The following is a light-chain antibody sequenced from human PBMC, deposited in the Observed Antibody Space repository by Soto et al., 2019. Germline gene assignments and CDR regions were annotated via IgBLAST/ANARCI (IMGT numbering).Light chain of an antibody. V-gene: IGLV2-23*03. CDR3: CSYAGSSTFDVV. CDR1: SSDVGSYNL. CDR2: EGS. Sequence: QSALTQPASVSGSPGQSSTISCTGTSSDVGSYNLVSWYQQHPGKAPKLMIYEGSKRPSGVSNRFSGSKSGNTASLTISGLQAEDEADYYCCSYAGSSTFDVVFGGGTQLTVL. J-gene: IGLJ2*01.